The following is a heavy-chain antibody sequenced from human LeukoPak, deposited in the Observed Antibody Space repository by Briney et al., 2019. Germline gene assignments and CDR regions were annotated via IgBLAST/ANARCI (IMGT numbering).Heavy chain of an antibody. CDR2: ISSSGSTV. Sequence: PGGSLRLSCAGSGFTFIDYYMSWMRQARGKGLEWVSYISSSGSTVYYADSLQGRFTISRDNAKNSLYLQMNSLRAEDTAVYYCAGGWELLSGDAFDIWGQGTMVTVSS. CDR3: AGGWELLSGDAFDI. CDR1: GFTFIDYY. V-gene: IGHV3-11*04. D-gene: IGHD1-26*01. J-gene: IGHJ3*02.